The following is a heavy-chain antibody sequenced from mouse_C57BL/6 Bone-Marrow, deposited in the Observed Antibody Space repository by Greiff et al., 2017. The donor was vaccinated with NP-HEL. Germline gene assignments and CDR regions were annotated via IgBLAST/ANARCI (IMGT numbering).Heavy chain of an antibody. J-gene: IGHJ4*01. D-gene: IGHD4-1*01. CDR1: GFTFSSYT. CDR3: ATGISAMDY. V-gene: IGHV5-9*01. Sequence: DVQLQESGGGLVKPGGSLKLSCAASGFTFSSYTMSWVRQTPEKRLEWVATISGGGGNTYYPDSVKGRFTISRDNAKNTLYLQMSSLRSEDTALYYCATGISAMDYWGQGTSVTVSS. CDR2: ISGGGGNT.